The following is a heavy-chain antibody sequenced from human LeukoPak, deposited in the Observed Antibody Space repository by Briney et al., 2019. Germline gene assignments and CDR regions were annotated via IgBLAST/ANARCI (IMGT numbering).Heavy chain of an antibody. D-gene: IGHD3-10*01. Sequence: PGGSLRLSCAASGFTFSSYWMHWVRQAPGKGLVWVSRINGDGSTTTYADSVKGRFTISRDNAKNTVYLQMNSLRVDDTAVYYCATVRSGSWDWFDPWGQGTLVTV. J-gene: IGHJ5*02. CDR2: INGDGSTT. CDR1: GFTFSSYW. V-gene: IGHV3-74*01. CDR3: ATVRSGSWDWFDP.